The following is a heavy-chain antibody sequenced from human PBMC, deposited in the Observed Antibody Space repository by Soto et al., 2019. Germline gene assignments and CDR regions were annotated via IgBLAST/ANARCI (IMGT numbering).Heavy chain of an antibody. CDR1: GFTFRSYD. Sequence: GGSLRLCCAASGFTFRSYDMHWVRQAPGKGLEWVSAIGIAGDTYYAGSVKGRFTISRENAENSLYLQMNSLTAGDTAVYYCGREHITSSGPGYYGTDVWGQGTTVTVS. J-gene: IGHJ6*02. CDR2: IGIAGDT. V-gene: IGHV3-13*01. D-gene: IGHD6-6*01. CDR3: GREHITSSGPGYYGTDV.